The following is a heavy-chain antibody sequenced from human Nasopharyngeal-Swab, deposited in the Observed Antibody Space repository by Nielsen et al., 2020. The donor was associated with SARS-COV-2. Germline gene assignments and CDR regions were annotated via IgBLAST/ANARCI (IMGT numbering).Heavy chain of an antibody. Sequence: SETLSLTCTVPGGSISSYYWSWIRQPPGKGLEWIGYIYYSGSTNYNPSLKSRVTISVDTSKNQFSLKLSSVTAADTAVYYCARDGGINYYDSSGYYYWGQGTLVTVSS. CDR1: GGSISSYY. J-gene: IGHJ4*02. CDR2: IYYSGST. D-gene: IGHD3-22*01. CDR3: ARDGGINYYDSSGYYY. V-gene: IGHV4-59*13.